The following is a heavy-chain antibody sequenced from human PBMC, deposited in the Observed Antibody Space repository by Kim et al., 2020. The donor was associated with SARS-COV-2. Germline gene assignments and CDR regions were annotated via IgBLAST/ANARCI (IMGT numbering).Heavy chain of an antibody. Sequence: ASVKVSCKASGYTFTSYYIHWVRQAPGQGLEWMGIINPNGAGTNYAQKFQGRLTMTSDTSTSTVSLELSSLTSEDTAIYYCARRTGWYWGQGTQVTVSS. V-gene: IGHV1-46*01. CDR2: INPNGAGT. CDR3: ARRTGWY. D-gene: IGHD6-19*01. CDR1: GYTFTSYY. J-gene: IGHJ4*02.